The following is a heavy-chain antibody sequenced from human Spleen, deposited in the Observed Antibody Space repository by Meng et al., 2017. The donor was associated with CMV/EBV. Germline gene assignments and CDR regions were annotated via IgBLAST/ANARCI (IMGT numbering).Heavy chain of an antibody. CDR2: IYSGGSRT. D-gene: IGHD1-26*01. V-gene: IGHV3-23*03. CDR3: APYSGSYLTFDY. Sequence: SCAASGFTFSNYAMSWVRQAPGKGLEWVSVIYSGGSRTHYADSVKGRFTISRDNSKNTLYLQMNSLRAEDTAVYYCAPYSGSYLTFDYWGQGTLVPSPQ. CDR1: GFTFSNYA. J-gene: IGHJ4*02.